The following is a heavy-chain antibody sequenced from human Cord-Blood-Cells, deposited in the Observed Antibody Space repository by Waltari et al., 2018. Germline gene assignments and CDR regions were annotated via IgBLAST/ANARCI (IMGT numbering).Heavy chain of an antibody. CDR3: ARGGELELYYFYYGMDV. J-gene: IGHJ6*02. D-gene: IGHD1-7*01. CDR2: ISSSGSTI. V-gene: IGHV3-11*01. Sequence: GESGGGLVKPGGSLRLSCAASGFTFSDYYLSWIRQAPGKGQEWVSYISSSGSTIEYTDSVKGRFTISRDNAKNSLYLQMNSLRAEDTAVYYCARGGELELYYFYYGMDVWVQGTTVTVSS. CDR1: GFTFSDYY.